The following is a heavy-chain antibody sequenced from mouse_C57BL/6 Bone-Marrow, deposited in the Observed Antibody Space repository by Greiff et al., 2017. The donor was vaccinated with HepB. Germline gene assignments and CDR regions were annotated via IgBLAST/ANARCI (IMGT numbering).Heavy chain of an antibody. Sequence: EVQLQQSGAELVRPGASVKLSCTASGFNIKDDYMHWVKQRPEQGLEWIGWIDPENGDTEYASKFQGKATITADTSSNTAYLQLSSLTSEDTAVYYCTTYGYYFDYWGQGTTLTVSS. D-gene: IGHD2-2*01. J-gene: IGHJ2*01. CDR1: GFNIKDDY. CDR3: TTYGYYFDY. V-gene: IGHV14-4*01. CDR2: IDPENGDT.